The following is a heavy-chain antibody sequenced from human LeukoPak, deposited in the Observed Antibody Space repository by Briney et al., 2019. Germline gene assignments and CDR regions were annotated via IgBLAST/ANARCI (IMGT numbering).Heavy chain of an antibody. V-gene: IGHV1-8*03. CDR3: ARGSGPLGARSWFDP. D-gene: IGHD1-26*01. J-gene: IGHJ5*02. Sequence: ASVKVSCKASGYTFTSYDINWVRQVTGQGLEWMGWMNPKGGNTGYAQKFQGRVTITRNTSISTAYMEVSSLRYEDTAVYYCARGSGPLGARSWFDPWGQGTLVTVSS. CDR1: GYTFTSYD. CDR2: MNPKGGNT.